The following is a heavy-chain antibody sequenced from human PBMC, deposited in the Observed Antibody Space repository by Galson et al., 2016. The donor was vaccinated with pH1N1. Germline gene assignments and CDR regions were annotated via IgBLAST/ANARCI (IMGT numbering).Heavy chain of an antibody. CDR2: ISWNSGSI. Sequence: SLRLSCAASGFTFDDYAMHRVRQAPGKGLEWVSGISWNSGSIGYADSVKGRFTISRDNAKNSLYLQMNSLRAEDTALYYCAKADGYFSGYFDYWGQGTLVTVSS. D-gene: IGHD3-22*01. V-gene: IGHV3-9*01. CDR1: GFTFDDYA. J-gene: IGHJ4*02. CDR3: AKADGYFSGYFDY.